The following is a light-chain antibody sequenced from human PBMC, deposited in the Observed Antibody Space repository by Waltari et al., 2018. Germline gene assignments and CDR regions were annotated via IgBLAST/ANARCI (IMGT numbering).Light chain of an antibody. CDR2: SNN. CDR3: AAWDDSLNGLYWV. J-gene: IGLJ3*02. CDR1: SSNIGSNT. V-gene: IGLV1-44*01. Sequence: QSVLTQPPSASGTPGQRVTISCSGSSSNIGSNTVNWYQQLPGTAPKLLIDSNNQRPSGVPARFSGSKSGTSASLASSGLQSEDEADYYCAAWDDSLNGLYWVFGGGTKLTVL.